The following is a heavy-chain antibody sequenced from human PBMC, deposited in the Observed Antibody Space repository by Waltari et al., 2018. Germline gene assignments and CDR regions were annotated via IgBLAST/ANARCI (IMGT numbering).Heavy chain of an antibody. CDR2: IRGQAYGGTT. CDR1: GFTFGDYA. V-gene: IGHV3-49*03. J-gene: IGHJ4*02. CDR3: TRVVAYYFEY. Sequence: EVQLVESGGGLVQPGRSLRLSCTASGFTFGDYAMSWFRQAPGKGLEWVGFIRGQAYGGTTGYAASVQGRFTISRDDSKSTAYLQMNSLKTEDTAVYWCTRVVAYYFEYWGQGALVTVSS. D-gene: IGHD2-15*01.